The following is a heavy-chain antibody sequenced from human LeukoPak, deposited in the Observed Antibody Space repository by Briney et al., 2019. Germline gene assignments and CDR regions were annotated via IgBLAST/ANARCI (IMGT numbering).Heavy chain of an antibody. D-gene: IGHD1-1*01. CDR3: ARDHNPTDFDL. V-gene: IGHV7-4-1*02. Sequence: ASGKVSCKASGYTFTNYAMNWVRQAPGQGLEWMGWINTNTGNPTYAQGFTGRFVFSLDTSVSTAYLQISSLKAEDTAVYYCARDHNPTDFDLWGRGTLVTVSS. CDR2: INTNTGNP. CDR1: GYTFTNYA. J-gene: IGHJ2*01.